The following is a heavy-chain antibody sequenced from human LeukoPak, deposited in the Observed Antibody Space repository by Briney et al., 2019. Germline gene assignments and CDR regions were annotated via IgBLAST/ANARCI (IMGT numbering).Heavy chain of an antibody. V-gene: IGHV3-11*01. Sequence: GGSLRLSCAASGFGFSDYYMTWIRQAPGKGLEWVSYIDSRATMIKYADSVRGRFTISRDNAKNSLYLQMNSLRAEDTAVYYCARDGRPLDYWGQGTLVTVSS. CDR1: GFGFSDYY. CDR2: IDSRATMI. J-gene: IGHJ4*02. CDR3: ARDGRPLDY.